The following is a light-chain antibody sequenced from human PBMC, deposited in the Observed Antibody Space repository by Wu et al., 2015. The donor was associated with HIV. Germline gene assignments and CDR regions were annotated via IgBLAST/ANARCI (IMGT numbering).Light chain of an antibody. J-gene: IGKJ1*01. Sequence: EIVLTQSPGTLSLSPGERATLSCRASQSVSSSYLAWYQQKPGLAPRLLIFSASTRATGVPARFSGSGSGTEFTLTISSLQSGDFAVYYCQQYKNWLRTFGQGTKVEIK. CDR2: SAS. CDR1: QSVSSSY. V-gene: IGKV3-15*01. CDR3: QQYKNWLRT.